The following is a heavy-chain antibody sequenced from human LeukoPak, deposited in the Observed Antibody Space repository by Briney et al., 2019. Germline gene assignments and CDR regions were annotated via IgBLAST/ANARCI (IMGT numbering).Heavy chain of an antibody. CDR1: GYTFTGYY. J-gene: IGHJ3*02. CDR3: ARDIGDTLDAFDI. Sequence: GASVKVSCKASGYTFTGYYMHWVRQAPGQGLEWTGIINPSDGSTSYAQKFQGRVTMTRDTSTSTVYMELSSLRSEDTAVYYCARDIGDTLDAFDIWGQGTMVTVSS. CDR2: INPSDGST. V-gene: IGHV1-46*01. D-gene: IGHD5-18*01.